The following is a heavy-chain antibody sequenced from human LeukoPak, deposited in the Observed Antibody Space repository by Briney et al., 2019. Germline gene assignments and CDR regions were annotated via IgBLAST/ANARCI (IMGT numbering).Heavy chain of an antibody. V-gene: IGHV3-48*03. Sequence: GGSLRLSCAASGFTFSSYEMNWVRQAPGKGLEWVSYISSSGSTIYYADSVKGRFTISRDNSKNSLYLQMNSLRTEDTALYYCAKDTGYYYYMDVWGKGTTVTVSS. CDR2: ISSSGSTI. CDR1: GFTFSSYE. D-gene: IGHD3-10*01. J-gene: IGHJ6*03. CDR3: AKDTGYYYYMDV.